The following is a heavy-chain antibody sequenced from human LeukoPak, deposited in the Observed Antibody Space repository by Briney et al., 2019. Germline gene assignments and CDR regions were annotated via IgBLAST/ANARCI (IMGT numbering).Heavy chain of an antibody. D-gene: IGHD3-22*01. V-gene: IGHV3-7*03. Sequence: GGSLRLSCAASGFTFSSYWMSWVRQAPGKGLEWLANIKQDGSEKYYVDSVKGRFTISRDNAKNSLYLQMNSLRAEDTAVYYCARLPYYDSSGRPKYYFDYWGQGTLVTVSS. CDR1: GFTFSSYW. CDR3: ARLPYYDSSGRPKYYFDY. J-gene: IGHJ4*02. CDR2: IKQDGSEK.